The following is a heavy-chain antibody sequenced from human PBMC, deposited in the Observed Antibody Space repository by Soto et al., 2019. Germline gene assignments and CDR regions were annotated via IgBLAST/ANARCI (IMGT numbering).Heavy chain of an antibody. V-gene: IGHV3-53*01. D-gene: IGHD2-21*01. Sequence: PGGSLRLSCAASGFTVSSNYMSWVRQAPGKGLEWVSVIYSGGSTYYADSVKGRFTISRDNAKNSLYLQMNSLRAEDTAVYYCARPYPNMDWFDPWGQGTLVTVSS. CDR1: GFTVSSNY. CDR2: IYSGGST. CDR3: ARPYPNMDWFDP. J-gene: IGHJ5*02.